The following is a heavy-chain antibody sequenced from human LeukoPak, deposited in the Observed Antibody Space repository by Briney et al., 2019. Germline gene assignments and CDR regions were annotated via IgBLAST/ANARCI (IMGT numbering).Heavy chain of an antibody. J-gene: IGHJ4*02. V-gene: IGHV3-48*02. Sequence: PGGSLRLSCSASGFSLSDYGMSWVRQAPGKGLEWVSYITMNSVRLYADSMKGRFTISRDNDKNSVYLQMNSLSDEDTAMYYCTRGRYQFLGPNDYWGQGSLVTVSS. D-gene: IGHD2-2*01. CDR1: GFSLSDYG. CDR2: ITMNSVR. CDR3: TRGRYQFLGPNDY.